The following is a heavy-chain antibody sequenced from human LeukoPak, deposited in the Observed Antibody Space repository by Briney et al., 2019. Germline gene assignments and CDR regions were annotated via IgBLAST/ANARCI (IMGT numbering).Heavy chain of an antibody. CDR3: AIPRIGY. J-gene: IGHJ4*02. D-gene: IGHD1-14*01. Sequence: GGCLRLSCAASGLTFSAYWMSWVRDAPGEGLENVAIIHPDGREKYFVDSVKGRFIMSRDTAKNSLFLQMNSLRAEVTAVYYCAIPRIGYWGQGTLVTVSS. V-gene: IGHV3-7*03. CDR2: IHPDGREK. CDR1: GLTFSAYW.